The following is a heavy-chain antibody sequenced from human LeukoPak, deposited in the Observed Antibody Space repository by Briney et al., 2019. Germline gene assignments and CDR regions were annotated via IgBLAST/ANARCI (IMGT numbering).Heavy chain of an antibody. Sequence: RWEPLSLTCAVYGGSLSGYYWSWIRQPPGKGLEWIGEINHSGSTNYNPSRKSRVTISVDTSKNQFSLKLSSVTAADTAVYYCARPGGWYRYYFDYWGQGTLVTVSS. CDR2: INHSGST. CDR1: GGSLSGYY. V-gene: IGHV4-34*01. CDR3: ARPGGWYRYYFDY. D-gene: IGHD6-19*01. J-gene: IGHJ4*02.